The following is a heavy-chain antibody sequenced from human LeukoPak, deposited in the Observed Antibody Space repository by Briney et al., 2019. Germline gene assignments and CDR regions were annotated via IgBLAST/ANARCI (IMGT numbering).Heavy chain of an antibody. Sequence: ASVKVSCKASGYTFTSYAMHWVRQAPGQRLEWMGWINAGNGNTKYSQKFQGRVTMTRDTSTSTVYMELGSLRSEDTAVYYCARATRIAAAGTYPIDYWGQGTLVTVSS. CDR1: GYTFTSYA. CDR3: ARATRIAAAGTYPIDY. D-gene: IGHD6-13*01. V-gene: IGHV1-3*01. J-gene: IGHJ4*02. CDR2: INAGNGNT.